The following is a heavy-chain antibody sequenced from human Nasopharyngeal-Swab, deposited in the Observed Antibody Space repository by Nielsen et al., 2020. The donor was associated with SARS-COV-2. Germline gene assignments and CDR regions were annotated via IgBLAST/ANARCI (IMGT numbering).Heavy chain of an antibody. CDR3: TRLDVAAAGTPDHY. D-gene: IGHD6-13*01. V-gene: IGHV3-73*01. J-gene: IGHJ4*02. CDR1: GFTFSGSA. Sequence: GESLKISCAASGFTFSGSAMHWVRQASGKGLEWVGRIRSKANSYATAYAASVKGRFTISRDDSKNTAYLQMNSLKTEDTAVYCYTRLDVAAAGTPDHYWCQGTLVTVSS. CDR2: IRSKANSYAT.